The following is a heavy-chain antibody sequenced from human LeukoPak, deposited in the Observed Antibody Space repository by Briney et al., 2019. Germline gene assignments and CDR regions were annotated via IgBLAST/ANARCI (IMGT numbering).Heavy chain of an antibody. CDR1: GGSFSGYY. D-gene: IGHD6-19*01. CDR3: ARGRDRIAVVGTGVLGGKNWFDP. CDR2: INHSGST. V-gene: IGHV4-34*01. Sequence: SETLSLTCSVYGGSFSGYYWSWIRRPPGKGLEWIGEINHSGSTNYNPSLKSRVTISVDTSKNQFSLKLSSVTAADTAVYYCARGRDRIAVVGTGVLGGKNWFDPWGQGTLVTVSS. J-gene: IGHJ5*02.